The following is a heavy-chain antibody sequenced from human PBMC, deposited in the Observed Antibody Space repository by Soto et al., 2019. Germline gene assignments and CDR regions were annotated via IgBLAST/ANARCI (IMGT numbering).Heavy chain of an antibody. Sequence: QITLKESGPPLVRPAQTLTLTCAFSGFSLTTTSMGVAWIRQPPGKALEWLALIYWDDDQRYSPSLKDRPTISKHTPRGGVFRTITNMTPGPTGTIFGPLAGDYALLSFDRWGPATLVTVS. CDR2: IYWDDDQ. CDR3: PLAGDYALLSFDR. J-gene: IGHJ4*02. CDR1: GFSLTTTSMG. D-gene: IGHD4-17*01. V-gene: IGHV2-5*02.